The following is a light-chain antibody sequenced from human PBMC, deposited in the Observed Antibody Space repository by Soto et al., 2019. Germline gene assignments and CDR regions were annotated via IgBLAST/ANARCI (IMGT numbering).Light chain of an antibody. J-gene: IGKJ2*03. CDR1: QSVSRSH. CDR3: QQYGNSPPFS. CDR2: GAS. V-gene: IGKV3-20*01. Sequence: EIVLTQSPGTLSLSPGDRVTLSCRASQSVSRSHLAWYQQRPGQAPRLLIYGASSRATGIADRFSGSGSGTYFTLTISRLEPEDFAVYFCQQYGNSPPFSFGQGTKLEIK.